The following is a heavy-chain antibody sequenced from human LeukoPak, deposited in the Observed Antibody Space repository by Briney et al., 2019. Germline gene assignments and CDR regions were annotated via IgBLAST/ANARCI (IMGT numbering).Heavy chain of an antibody. CDR3: SSKPYSSVRDY. CDR1: GFDVNNAW. V-gene: IGHV3-15*01. D-gene: IGHD1-26*01. J-gene: IGHJ4*02. CDR2: IKSKTDGGTM. Sequence: GGSLTLYCAASGFDVNNAWVSWGRQPPGKGLEWVGRIKSKTDGGTMDYAAPVKGRFTISRDDSKNMLYLQTNSLKTEDTAVYYCSSKPYSSVRDYWGQGTLVTVSS.